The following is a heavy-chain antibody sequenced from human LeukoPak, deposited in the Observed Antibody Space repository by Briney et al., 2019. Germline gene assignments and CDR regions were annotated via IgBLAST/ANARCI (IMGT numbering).Heavy chain of an antibody. CDR3: ARDSPIAAAYFDY. J-gene: IGHJ4*02. D-gene: IGHD6-13*01. CDR1: GFTFSSYW. CDR2: IKQDGSEK. Sequence: PGGSLRLSCAASGFTFSSYWMNWVRQAPGKGLEWVANIKQDGSEKYYVDSVKGRFTISRDNAKNTLYLQMNSLRAEDTAVYYCARDSPIAAAYFDYWGQGTLVTVSS. V-gene: IGHV3-7*01.